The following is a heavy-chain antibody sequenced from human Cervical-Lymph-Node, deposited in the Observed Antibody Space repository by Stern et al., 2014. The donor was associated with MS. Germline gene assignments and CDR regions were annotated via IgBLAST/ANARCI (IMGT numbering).Heavy chain of an antibody. J-gene: IGHJ4*02. CDR2: IYTTGST. CDR3: ARDKEDTNMAFRYFDN. CDR1: GGSVGSGSYD. V-gene: IGHV4-61*02. D-gene: IGHD5-18*01. Sequence: QVQLQESGPGLVKPSQTLSLTCTVSGGSVGSGSYDWSWIRQPAGKGLEWIGRIYTTGSTYYNPSLTSRVSLSTNQSKNPVSKALTPGTAADTAVYYCARDKEDTNMAFRYFDNWGQGTLVTVSS.